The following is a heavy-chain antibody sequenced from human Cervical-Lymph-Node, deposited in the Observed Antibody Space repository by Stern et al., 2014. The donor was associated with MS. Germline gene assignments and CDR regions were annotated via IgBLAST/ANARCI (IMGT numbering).Heavy chain of an antibody. CDR3: ARSGGDLYYGAKRPLGY. V-gene: IGHV1-69*01. CDR1: GGTFSSYA. D-gene: IGHD4-17*01. J-gene: IGHJ4*02. Sequence: VQLVESGAEVKKPGSSGKVSCKASGGTFSSYAISWVRQAPGQGLEWMGGIIPIFGTANYAQKFQGRVTITADESTSTAYMELSSLRSEDTAVYYCARSGGDLYYGAKRPLGYWGQGTLVTVSS. CDR2: IIPIFGTA.